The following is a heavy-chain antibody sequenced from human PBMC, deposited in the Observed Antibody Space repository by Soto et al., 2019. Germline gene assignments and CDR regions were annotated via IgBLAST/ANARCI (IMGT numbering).Heavy chain of an antibody. CDR1: GFTFSSYD. Sequence: EVQLVESGGGLVQPGGSLRLSCSASGFTFSSYDMHWVRQGTGKGLEWVSAIGTTGDTYYAGSVKGRFTISRENAKNSLYLQMTSLRAGDTAIFFCARALGPTLFDYWGPGTLVTVSS. J-gene: IGHJ4*02. D-gene: IGHD3-16*02. CDR2: IGTTGDT. CDR3: ARALGPTLFDY. V-gene: IGHV3-13*04.